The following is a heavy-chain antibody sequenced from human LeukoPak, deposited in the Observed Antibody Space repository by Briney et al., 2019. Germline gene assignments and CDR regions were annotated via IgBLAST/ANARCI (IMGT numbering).Heavy chain of an antibody. CDR3: ARVTSWVWFGELLFDY. D-gene: IGHD3-10*01. Sequence: PGGSLRLSCAASGFTVSSNYMSWVRQAPGKGLERVSVIYSGGSTYYVDYVKGRFTISRDNSKNTLYLQMNSLRAEDTAVYYCARVTSWVWFGELLFDYWGQGTLVTVSS. CDR2: IYSGGST. V-gene: IGHV3-53*01. CDR1: GFTVSSNY. J-gene: IGHJ4*02.